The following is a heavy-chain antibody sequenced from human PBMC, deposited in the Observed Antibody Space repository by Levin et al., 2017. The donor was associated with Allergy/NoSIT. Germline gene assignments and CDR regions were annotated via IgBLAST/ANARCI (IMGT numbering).Heavy chain of an antibody. V-gene: IGHV3-23*01. CDR1: GFTFNNYA. J-gene: IGHJ4*02. Sequence: GESLKISCAASGFTFNNYAMSWVRQAPGKGLEWVSAISGSGTYTYYADSVKGRFTISRDNSKSTVYLQMNSVRAEDTAIYYCAAIDYWGQGTLVTVSS. CDR3: AAIDY. CDR2: ISGSGTYT.